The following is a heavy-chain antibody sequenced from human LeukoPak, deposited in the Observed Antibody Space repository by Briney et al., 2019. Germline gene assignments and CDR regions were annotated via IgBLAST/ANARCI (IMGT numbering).Heavy chain of an antibody. CDR1: GGSISSYY. CDR2: IYYSGST. J-gene: IGHJ4*02. Sequence: SETLSLTCTVSGGSISSYYWSWIRQPPGKGLEWIGYIYYSGSTNYNPSLKSRVTISVDTSKNQFSLKLSSVTAADTAVYYCARSTQLWFRSDHFDYWGQGTLVTVSS. V-gene: IGHV4-59*01. D-gene: IGHD5-18*01. CDR3: ARSTQLWFRSDHFDY.